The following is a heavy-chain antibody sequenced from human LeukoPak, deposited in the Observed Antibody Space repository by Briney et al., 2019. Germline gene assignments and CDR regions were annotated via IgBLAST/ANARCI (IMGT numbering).Heavy chain of an antibody. Sequence: GASVKVSCKASGYTFTSYDINWVRQAPGQGLEWMGWMNPNSGNTGYAQKFQGRVTMTRNTSISTAYMELSSLRSEDTAVYYCARARGIVVVPAATYGMDVWGQGTTVTVSS. CDR3: ARARGIVVVPAATYGMDV. CDR2: MNPNSGNT. CDR1: GYTFTSYD. J-gene: IGHJ6*02. V-gene: IGHV1-8*01. D-gene: IGHD2-2*01.